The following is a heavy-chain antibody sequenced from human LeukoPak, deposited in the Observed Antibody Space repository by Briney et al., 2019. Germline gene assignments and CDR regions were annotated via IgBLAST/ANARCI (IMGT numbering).Heavy chain of an antibody. CDR2: IYYRGNT. Sequence: SETLSLTCTVSGGSISTYYWSWIRQPPGKGLEWIGYIYYRGNTNYNPSLQSRVSISVDTSKNQFSLKLSSVTAADTAVYYCARGSLYYDRTLHAFDIWGQGTMVTVSS. D-gene: IGHD3-22*01. J-gene: IGHJ3*02. CDR1: GGSISTYY. V-gene: IGHV4-59*01. CDR3: ARGSLYYDRTLHAFDI.